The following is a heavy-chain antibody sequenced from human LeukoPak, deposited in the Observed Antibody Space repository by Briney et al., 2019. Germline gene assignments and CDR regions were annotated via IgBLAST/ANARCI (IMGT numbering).Heavy chain of an antibody. CDR2: ISAYNGNT. CDR1: GYTFTSYG. CDR3: ARERPPVVVPAAMPLYYYYYYMDV. D-gene: IGHD2-2*01. J-gene: IGHJ6*03. Sequence: ASVKVSCKASGYTFTSYGISWVRQAPGQGLEWMGLISAYNGNTNYAQKLQGRVTMTTDTSTSTAYMELRSLRSDDTAVYYCARERPPVVVPAAMPLYYYYYYMDVWGKGTTVTVSS. V-gene: IGHV1-18*01.